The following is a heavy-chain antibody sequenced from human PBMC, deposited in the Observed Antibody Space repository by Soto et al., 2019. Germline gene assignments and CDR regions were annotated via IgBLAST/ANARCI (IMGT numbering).Heavy chain of an antibody. V-gene: IGHV3-15*01. D-gene: IGHD3-22*01. CDR3: TTELYYYDSSGYSDLIDY. J-gene: IGHJ4*02. CDR2: IKSKTDGGTT. CDR1: GFTFSNAW. Sequence: SLRLSCAASGFTFSNAWMSWVRQAPGKGLEWVGRIKSKTDGGTTDYAAPVKGRFTISRDDSKNTLYLQMNSLKTEDTAVYYCTTELYYYDSSGYSDLIDYWGQGTLVTVSS.